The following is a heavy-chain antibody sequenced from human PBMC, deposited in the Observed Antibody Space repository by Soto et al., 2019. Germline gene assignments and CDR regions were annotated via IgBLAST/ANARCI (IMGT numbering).Heavy chain of an antibody. CDR2: ISSSGGST. D-gene: IGHD2-8*01. V-gene: IGHV3-23*01. CDR1: GLTFSSYA. Sequence: EVQLLESGGGLVQPGGSLSLSCAASGLTFSSYARTWVRQAPGKGLEWVSTISSSGGSTYYADSVEGRFTISRDNSKNTLYLQMNSLRAEDTAVYYCAKEWSDARTREKCGLVDYWGQGTLVTVSS. CDR3: AKEWSDARTREKCGLVDY. J-gene: IGHJ4*02.